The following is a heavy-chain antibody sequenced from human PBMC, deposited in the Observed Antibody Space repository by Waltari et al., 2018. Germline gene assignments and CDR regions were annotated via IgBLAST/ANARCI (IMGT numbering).Heavy chain of an antibody. CDR2: IYTSGST. Sequence: QVQLQESGPGLVKPSQTLSLTCTVSGGSISSGSYYWSWIRQPAGKGLEWIGRIYTSGSTNYNPSLKSRVTISVDTSKNQFSLKLSSVTAADTAVYYCAREVGYCSGGSCYEYFDYWGQGTLVTVSS. CDR3: AREVGYCSGGSCYEYFDY. V-gene: IGHV4-61*02. CDR1: GGSISSGSYY. D-gene: IGHD2-15*01. J-gene: IGHJ4*02.